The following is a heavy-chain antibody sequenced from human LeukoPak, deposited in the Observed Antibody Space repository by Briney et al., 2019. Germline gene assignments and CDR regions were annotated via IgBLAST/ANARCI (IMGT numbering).Heavy chain of an antibody. CDR1: GYTFTSYG. V-gene: IGHV1-18*01. CDR2: ISAYNGNT. Sequence: ASVKVSCKASGYTFTSYGISWVRQAPGQGLEWMGWISAYNGNTNYAQKLQGRVTMTTDTSTSTAHMELRSLRSDDTAVYYCARGGYYDILTGYEDFDYWGQGTLVTVSS. CDR3: ARGGYYDILTGYEDFDY. J-gene: IGHJ4*02. D-gene: IGHD3-9*01.